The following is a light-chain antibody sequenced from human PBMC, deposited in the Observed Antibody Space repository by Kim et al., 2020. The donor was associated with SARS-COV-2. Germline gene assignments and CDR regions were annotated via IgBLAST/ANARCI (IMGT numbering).Light chain of an antibody. CDR3: QQYHNLPWT. CDR1: QSIASH. CDR2: GAS. V-gene: IGKV3-15*01. Sequence: VSPGEGVTLSCSASQSIASHVAWYQQKPGQAPRLLIYGASTRAAGIPARFSGSGSGTEFTLTISSLQSEDFALYHCQQYHNLPWTFGQGTKVDIK. J-gene: IGKJ1*01.